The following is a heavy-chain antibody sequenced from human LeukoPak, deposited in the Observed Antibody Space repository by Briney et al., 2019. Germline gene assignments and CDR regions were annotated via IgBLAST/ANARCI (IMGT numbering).Heavy chain of an antibody. CDR2: LTNSGGSGGVT. V-gene: IGHV3-23*01. CDR1: GFTFSTYA. D-gene: IGHD3-22*01. CDR3: AKAMSTDHYDSRGFYRVDFDS. Sequence: GGSLRLSCAASGFTFSTYAMSWVRQAPGKGLEWVSALTNSGGSGGVTYYADSVKGRFIISRDNSKSMLYLQLSSLRAEDTAVYYCAKAMSTDHYDSRGFYRVDFDSWGQGTLVTVSS. J-gene: IGHJ4*02.